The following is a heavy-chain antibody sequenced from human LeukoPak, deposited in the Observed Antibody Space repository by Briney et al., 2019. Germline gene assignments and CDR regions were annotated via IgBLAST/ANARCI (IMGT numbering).Heavy chain of an antibody. V-gene: IGHV3-23*01. CDR3: ATLPDGGYSYVDFDY. J-gene: IGHJ4*02. Sequence: GGSLRLSCAASGFTFSSYAMSWVRQAPGKRLESVSAISGSGGSTYYADSVKGRFTISRDNSKNTLYLQMNSLRAEDTAVYYCATLPDGGYSYVDFDYWGQGTLVTVSS. CDR2: ISGSGGST. CDR1: GFTFSSYA. D-gene: IGHD5-18*01.